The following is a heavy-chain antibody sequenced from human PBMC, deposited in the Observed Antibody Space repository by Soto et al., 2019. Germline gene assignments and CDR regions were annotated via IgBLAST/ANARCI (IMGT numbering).Heavy chain of an antibody. V-gene: IGHV4-30-4*01. CDR3: AIYCGNSVYFDY. CDR1: GGSISSGDYY. D-gene: IGHD2-21*02. Sequence: QVQLQESGPGLVKPSQTLSLTCTVSGGSISSGDYYWSWIRQPPGKGLEWIGYIYYSGSTYYNPSLKSRVTISLDTSKNQFTLKMRSVTAADTAVYYCAIYCGNSVYFDYWGQGNLVTVSS. CDR2: IYYSGST. J-gene: IGHJ4*02.